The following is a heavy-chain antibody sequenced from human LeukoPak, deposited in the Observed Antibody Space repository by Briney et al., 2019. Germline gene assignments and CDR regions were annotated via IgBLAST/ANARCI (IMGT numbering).Heavy chain of an antibody. CDR3: ARQQPYDFWSGYPFDY. CDR2: IYTSGST. CDR1: GGSISSGSYY. Sequence: SQTLSLTCTVSGGSISSGSYYWSWIPQPAGKGLEWIGRIYTSGSTNYNPSLKSRVTISVDTSKNQFSLKLSSVTAADTAVYYCARQQPYDFWSGYPFDYWGQGTLVTVSS. D-gene: IGHD3-3*01. J-gene: IGHJ4*02. V-gene: IGHV4-61*02.